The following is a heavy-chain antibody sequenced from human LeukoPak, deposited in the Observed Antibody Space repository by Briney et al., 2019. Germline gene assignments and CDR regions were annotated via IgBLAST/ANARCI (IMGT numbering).Heavy chain of an antibody. CDR2: INSDGGST. J-gene: IGHJ4*02. Sequence: GGSLRLSCAASGFTFSSYWMHWVRQAPGKGLVWVSRINSDGGSTSYADSVKGRFTISRDNAKNTLYLQMNSLRAEDTAVYYCARETLLTGKDYWGQGTLVTVSS. V-gene: IGHV3-74*01. CDR3: ARETLLTGKDY. D-gene: IGHD3-9*01. CDR1: GFTFSSYW.